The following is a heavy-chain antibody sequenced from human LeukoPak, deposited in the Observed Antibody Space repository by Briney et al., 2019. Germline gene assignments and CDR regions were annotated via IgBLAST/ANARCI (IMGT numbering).Heavy chain of an antibody. CDR1: GYTFTSYG. V-gene: IGHV1-18*01. Sequence: GASVKVSCKASGYTFTSYGISWVRQAPGQGLEWMGLISTYNGNTNYVQKIQGRVTMTTDTSTSTAYMELRSLRSDDTAVYYCARDWSPLDYYYYFMDVWGKGTTVTVSS. CDR3: ARDWSPLDYYYYFMDV. J-gene: IGHJ6*03. D-gene: IGHD3-3*01. CDR2: ISTYNGNT.